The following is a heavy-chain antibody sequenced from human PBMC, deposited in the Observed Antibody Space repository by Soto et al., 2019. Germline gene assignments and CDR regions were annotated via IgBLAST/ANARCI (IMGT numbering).Heavy chain of an antibody. CDR1: GDTFSTYS. V-gene: IGHV1-69*08. CDR3: ARERSRYDRSGYYRPDY. Sequence: SVKVSCKASGDTFSTYSISWVRQAPGQGPEWLGGIIPILGTPSYAQRFQGRVTITADKSTSTAYMELSSLRSEDTAVYYCARERSRYDRSGYYRPDYWGQGTLVTVSS. J-gene: IGHJ4*02. D-gene: IGHD3-22*01. CDR2: IIPILGTP.